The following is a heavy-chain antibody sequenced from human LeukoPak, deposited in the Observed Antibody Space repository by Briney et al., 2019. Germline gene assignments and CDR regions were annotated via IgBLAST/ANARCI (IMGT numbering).Heavy chain of an antibody. CDR2: ISGSDAFT. CDR3: AKHSLKTGYSSGRIWDY. V-gene: IGHV3-23*01. D-gene: IGHD6-19*01. Sequence: PGGSLRLSCAASGFTFSSYAMSWVRQAPGKGLEWVSAISGSDAFTYYTDSVKGRFTVSRDSSKNTLYLQMNSLTAEDTAVYYCAKHSLKTGYSSGRIWDYWGQGTLVTVSS. J-gene: IGHJ4*02. CDR1: GFTFSSYA.